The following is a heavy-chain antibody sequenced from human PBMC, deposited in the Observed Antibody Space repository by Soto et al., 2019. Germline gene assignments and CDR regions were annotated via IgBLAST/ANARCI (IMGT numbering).Heavy chain of an antibody. CDR3: ARHQGSGSFYRPIGQ. CDR2: IHWSGST. D-gene: IGHD3-10*01. V-gene: IGHV4-39*01. CDR1: GGSISSSAHH. Sequence: SETLSLTCTVSGGSISSSAHHWGWIRQPPGKGLEWIGSIHWSGSTSYTPSLKSRVTISVDTSKNPFSLKLSSVSGAERAVYCCARHQGSGSFYRPIGQWGQGCLVNVSS. J-gene: IGHJ4*02.